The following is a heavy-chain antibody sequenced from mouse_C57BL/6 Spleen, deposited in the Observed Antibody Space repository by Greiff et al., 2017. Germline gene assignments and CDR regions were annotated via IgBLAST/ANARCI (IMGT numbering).Heavy chain of an antibody. J-gene: IGHJ3*01. V-gene: IGHV5-9*01. D-gene: IGHD6-5*01. CDR1: GFTFSSYT. CDR3: ARQAYGLWFAY. CDR2: ISGGGGNT. Sequence: EVQRVESGGGLVKPGGSLKLSCAASGFTFSSYTMSWVRQTPEKRLEWVATISGGGGNTYYPDSVKGRFTISRDNAKNTLYLQMSSLRSEDTALYYCARQAYGLWFAYWGQGTLVTVSA.